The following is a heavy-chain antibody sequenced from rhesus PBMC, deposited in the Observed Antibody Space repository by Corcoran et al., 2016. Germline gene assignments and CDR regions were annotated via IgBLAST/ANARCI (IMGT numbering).Heavy chain of an antibody. V-gene: IGHV1S9*01. J-gene: IGHJ6*01. D-gene: IGHD6-31*01. CDR3: TRDDSSGWYYGLDS. Sequence: QVQLVQSGAEVKKPGASVQLSCQASGSTFTRSYIHLVGPAPGQVLEWMGWINPSKGNKGYAQKFQGRVTRTRDTSTSTAYMELSSLRSEDTAVYYCTRDDSSGWYYGLDSWGQGVVVTVSS. CDR1: GSTFTRSY. CDR2: INPSKGNK.